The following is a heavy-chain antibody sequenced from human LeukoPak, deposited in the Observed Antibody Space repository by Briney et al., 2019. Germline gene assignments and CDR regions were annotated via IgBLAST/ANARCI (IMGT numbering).Heavy chain of an antibody. D-gene: IGHD3-10*01. Sequence: GGSLRLSCAASGFTFSSYGMHWVRQAPGKGLEWVAFIRYDGSNKYYADSVKGRFTISRDNSKNTLYLQMNSLRAEDTAVYYCAKDPISGSYSLDAFDIWGQGTMVTVSS. CDR2: IRYDGSNK. V-gene: IGHV3-30*02. J-gene: IGHJ3*02. CDR1: GFTFSSYG. CDR3: AKDPISGSYSLDAFDI.